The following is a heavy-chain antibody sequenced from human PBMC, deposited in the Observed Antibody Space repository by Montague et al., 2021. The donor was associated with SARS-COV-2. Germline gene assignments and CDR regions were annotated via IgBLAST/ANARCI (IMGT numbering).Heavy chain of an antibody. CDR2: IYYSGST. CDR1: GGSISSSSYY. J-gene: IGHJ3*02. CDR3: ARQENSSGWFKPDAFDI. D-gene: IGHD6-19*01. V-gene: IGHV4-39*01. Sequence: SETLSLTCTVSGGSISSSSYYWGWIRQPPGKGLEWIGSIYYSGSTYYNPSLKSRVTISVDTSKNQFSLKLSSVTAADTAAYYCARQENSSGWFKPDAFDIWGQGTMVTAPS.